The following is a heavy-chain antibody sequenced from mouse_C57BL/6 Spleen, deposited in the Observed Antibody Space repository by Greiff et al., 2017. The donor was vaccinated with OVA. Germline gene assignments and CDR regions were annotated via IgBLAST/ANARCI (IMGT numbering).Heavy chain of an antibody. V-gene: IGHV1-64*01. CDR3: AYGSSYKGDYAMDY. CDR1: GYTFTSYW. Sequence: QVQLQQPGAELVKPGASVKLSCKASGYTFTSYWMHWVKQRPGQGLEWIGMIHPNSGSTNYNVKFKSKATLTVDKSSSTAYMQLSSLTSEDSAVYYCAYGSSYKGDYAMDYWGQGTSVTVSS. D-gene: IGHD1-1*01. J-gene: IGHJ4*01. CDR2: IHPNSGST.